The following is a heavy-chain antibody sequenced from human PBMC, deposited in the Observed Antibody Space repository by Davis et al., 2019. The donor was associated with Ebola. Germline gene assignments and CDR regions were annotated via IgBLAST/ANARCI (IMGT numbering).Heavy chain of an antibody. J-gene: IGHJ4*02. D-gene: IGHD5-18*01. V-gene: IGHV3-15*07. Sequence: PGGSLRLSCAVSGFALSNAWMNWVRQAPGKGLEWVGRIKRKADGGTTDHAAPVKGRFTISREDSKNTLYLQMNSLKTEDTAVYYCTTVGGYIYGQRDYWGQGALVTVSS. CDR3: TTVGGYIYGQRDY. CDR2: IKRKADGGTT. CDR1: GFALSNAW.